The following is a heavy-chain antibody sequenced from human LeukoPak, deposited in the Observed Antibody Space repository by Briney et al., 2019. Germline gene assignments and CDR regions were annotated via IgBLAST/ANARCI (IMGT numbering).Heavy chain of an antibody. D-gene: IGHD4-17*01. CDR1: GFTFSDYY. Sequence: GGSLRLSCAASGFTFSDYYMSWIRQAPGKGLEWVSYISSSSSYTNYADSAKGRFTISRDNAKNSLYLQMNSLRAEDTAVYYCARAGDYLHYYYYYGMDVWGKGTTVTVSS. CDR2: ISSSSSYT. J-gene: IGHJ6*04. CDR3: ARAGDYLHYYYYYGMDV. V-gene: IGHV3-11*06.